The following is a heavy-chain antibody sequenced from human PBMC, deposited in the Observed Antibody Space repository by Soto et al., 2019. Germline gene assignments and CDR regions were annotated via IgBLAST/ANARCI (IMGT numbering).Heavy chain of an antibody. V-gene: IGHV1-69*05. CDR1: GGTFSSYA. Sequence: ASVKVSCKASGGTFSSYAISWVRQAPGQGLEWMGGIIPIFGTANYAQKFQERVTITTDMSTSTAYMELSSLRSEDTAVYYCAAEGYYGSGSSHWGQGTLVTVSS. D-gene: IGHD3-10*01. CDR3: AAEGYYGSGSSH. CDR2: IIPIFGTA. J-gene: IGHJ4*02.